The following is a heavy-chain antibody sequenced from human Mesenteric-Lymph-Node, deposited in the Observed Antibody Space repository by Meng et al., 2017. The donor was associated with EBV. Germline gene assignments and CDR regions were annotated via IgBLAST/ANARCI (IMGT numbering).Heavy chain of an antibody. D-gene: IGHD3-10*01. V-gene: IGHV1-18*01. Sequence: RVQPEPEVKKPGASVKVPCQASVYTFTDYGLTWGRQAPGQGLEWMGWISPYNGHTNYPQKFQDRVTMTTDISTSTAYMELRSLRSDDTAVYYCARDGLRFFHSGTYAGGYWGQGTLVTSPQ. CDR1: VYTFTDYG. CDR3: ARDGLRFFHSGTYAGGY. J-gene: IGHJ4*02. CDR2: ISPYNGHT.